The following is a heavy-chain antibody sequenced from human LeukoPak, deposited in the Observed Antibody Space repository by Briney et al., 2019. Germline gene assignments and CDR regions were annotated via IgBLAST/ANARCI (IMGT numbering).Heavy chain of an antibody. CDR1: GYTFTGYY. CDR2: INPNSGGT. Sequence: GASVKVSCKASGYTFTGYYMHWVRQAPGQGLEWMGWINPNSGGTNYAQKFQGRVTMTRDTSISTAYMELSRLRSDDTAVYYCAREAAMVRGVIDDYWGQGTLVTVSS. D-gene: IGHD3-10*01. J-gene: IGHJ4*02. V-gene: IGHV1-2*02. CDR3: AREAAMVRGVIDDY.